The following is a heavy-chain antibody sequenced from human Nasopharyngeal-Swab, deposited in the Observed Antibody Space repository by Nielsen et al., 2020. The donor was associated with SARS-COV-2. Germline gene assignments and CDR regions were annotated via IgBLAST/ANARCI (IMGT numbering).Heavy chain of an antibody. D-gene: IGHD3-22*01. Sequence: WIRQPPGKGLEWVSTISGSGGGTYYADSVKGRFTISRDNAKNSLYLQMNSLRAEDTAVYYCARVRTDYYDSSGYYPSGGDDYWGQGTLVTVSS. CDR3: ARVRTDYYDSSGYYPSGGDDY. CDR2: ISGSGGGT. V-gene: IGHV3-23*01. J-gene: IGHJ4*02.